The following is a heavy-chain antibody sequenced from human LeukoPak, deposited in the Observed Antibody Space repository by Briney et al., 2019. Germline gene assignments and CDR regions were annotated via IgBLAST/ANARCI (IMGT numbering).Heavy chain of an antibody. CDR2: NSESGYTI. D-gene: IGHD2-15*01. V-gene: IGHV3-48*03. Sequence: GGSLRLSCAASGFTFSSYEMNWVRQAPGKGLEWLAYNSESGYTIYYADSVKGRFTISRDNAKNSQHLELNSLRDDDTAVYYCARSPRYCTAGSCYNYMDVWGKGTTVTVSS. CDR1: GFTFSSYE. CDR3: ARSPRYCTAGSCYNYMDV. J-gene: IGHJ6*03.